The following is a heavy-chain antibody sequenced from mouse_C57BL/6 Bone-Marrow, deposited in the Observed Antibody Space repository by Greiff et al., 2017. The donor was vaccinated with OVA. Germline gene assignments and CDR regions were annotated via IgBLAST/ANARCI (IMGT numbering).Heavy chain of an antibody. CDR3: ARDPQYGSSPFAY. V-gene: IGHV5-4*01. D-gene: IGHD1-1*01. J-gene: IGHJ3*01. CDR1: GFTFSSYA. CDR2: ISDGGSYT. Sequence: EVKLMESGGGLVKPGGSLKLSCAASGFTFSSYAMSWVRQTPEKRLEWVATISDGGSYTYYPDNVKGRFTISRDNAKNNLYLQMSHLKSEDTAMYYCARDPQYGSSPFAYWGQGTLVTVSA.